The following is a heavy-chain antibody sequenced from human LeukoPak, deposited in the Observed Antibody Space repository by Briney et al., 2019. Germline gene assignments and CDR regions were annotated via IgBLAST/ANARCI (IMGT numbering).Heavy chain of an antibody. J-gene: IGHJ4*02. CDR3: TRGGYIYGSYRHPSYYFDH. CDR2: IYSGGST. CDR1: GFTVSNNY. V-gene: IGHV3-53*01. Sequence: GGSLRLSCAASGFTVSNNYMTWVRQAPGKGLEWVSIIYSGGSTYYADSVKGRFTISRDNSKNTLYLHMNSLRADDTAVYYCTRGGYIYGSYRHPSYYFDHWGQGTLVTVSS. D-gene: IGHD5-18*01.